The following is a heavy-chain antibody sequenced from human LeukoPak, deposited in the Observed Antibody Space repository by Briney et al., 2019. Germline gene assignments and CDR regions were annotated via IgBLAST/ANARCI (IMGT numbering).Heavy chain of an antibody. CDR2: ISGSGGST. D-gene: IGHD3-22*01. CDR3: AKGDSSAFTSYFDY. J-gene: IGHJ4*02. V-gene: IGHV3-23*01. CDR1: GFTLSSYA. Sequence: GGSLRLSCAASGFTLSSYAMSWVRQAPGKGLEWVSAISGSGGSTYYADSVKGRFTISRDNSKNTLYLHMNSLRAGDTAVYYCAKGDSSAFTSYFDYWGQGSLVTVSS.